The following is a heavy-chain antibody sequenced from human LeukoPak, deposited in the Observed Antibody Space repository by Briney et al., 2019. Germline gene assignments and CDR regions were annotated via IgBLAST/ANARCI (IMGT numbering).Heavy chain of an antibody. D-gene: IGHD5-18*01. CDR2: ISGYNGST. Sequence: ASVKVSCKASGYIFTTYSISWVRQAPGQGLEWMGWISGYNGSTNYAQKFQGRVTVTKDTSTSTVYMELRSLRSDDTAVYYCARDGGYNPGRDAFDIWGQGTMVTVSS. J-gene: IGHJ3*02. V-gene: IGHV1-18*01. CDR1: GYIFTTYS. CDR3: ARDGGYNPGRDAFDI.